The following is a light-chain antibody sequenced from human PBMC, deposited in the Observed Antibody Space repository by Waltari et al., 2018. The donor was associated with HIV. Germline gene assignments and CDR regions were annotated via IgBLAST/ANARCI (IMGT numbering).Light chain of an antibody. Sequence: DIQMTQSPTSLAASVGDRVTLTCRSSQTIGYYLNWYQQIPGRPPKLLIHSASTLQSGVPSRFTGSGSGTDFTLTISGLQREDFATYFCQQSYGTPPWTFGQGTRVEV. CDR2: SAS. CDR1: QTIGYY. CDR3: QQSYGTPPWT. V-gene: IGKV1-39*01. J-gene: IGKJ1*01.